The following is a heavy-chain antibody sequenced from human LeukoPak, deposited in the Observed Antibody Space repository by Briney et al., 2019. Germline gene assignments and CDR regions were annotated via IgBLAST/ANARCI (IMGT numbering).Heavy chain of an antibody. D-gene: IGHD5/OR15-5a*01. CDR2: IYNTGNT. Sequence: SETLSLTCSLSGDSISSGVCYCSWIRQPAGKGLEWIGRIYNTGNTNYNPSLKSRVTMSIDTSENQFSLKLTSVTAADTAVYYCARGSFYRNSYYYYINVWGTGTTVTVSS. CDR1: GDSISSGVCY. CDR3: ARGSFYRNSYYYYINV. V-gene: IGHV4-61*02. J-gene: IGHJ6*03.